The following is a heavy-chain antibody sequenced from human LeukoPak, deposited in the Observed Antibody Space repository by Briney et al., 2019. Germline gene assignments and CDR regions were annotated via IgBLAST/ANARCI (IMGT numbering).Heavy chain of an antibody. CDR3: ATRDTARWLQLDY. D-gene: IGHD5-24*01. J-gene: IGHJ4*02. V-gene: IGHV4-39*07. CDR1: GGSISSSSYY. Sequence: SETLSLTCTVSGGSISSSSYYWGWIRQPPGKGLEWIGSIYYSGSTYYNPSLKSRVTISVDTSKNQFSLKLSSVTAADTAVYYCATRDTARWLQLDYWGQGTLVTVSS. CDR2: IYYSGST.